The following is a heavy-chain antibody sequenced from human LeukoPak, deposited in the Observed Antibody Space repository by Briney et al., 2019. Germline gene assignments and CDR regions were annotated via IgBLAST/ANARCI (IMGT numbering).Heavy chain of an antibody. CDR1: GFTVSSNY. V-gene: IGHV3-53*05. CDR2: IYSGGST. D-gene: IGHD5-24*01. CDR3: ARATIRALDY. J-gene: IGHJ4*02. Sequence: GGSLRLSCAASGFTVSSNYMSWVRQAPGKGLEWVSVIYSGGSTYYADSVKGRFTISKDNSKNTLYLQMNSLRAEDTAVYYCARATIRALDYWGQGTLVTVSS.